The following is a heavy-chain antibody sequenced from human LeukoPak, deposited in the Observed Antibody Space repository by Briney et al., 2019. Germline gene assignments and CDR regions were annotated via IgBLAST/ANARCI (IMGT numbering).Heavy chain of an antibody. J-gene: IGHJ4*02. Sequence: SETLSLTCTVSGGSISSYYWSWIRQPPGKGLEWIGEINHSGSANYNPSLKSRVTISLDTSKNQFSLNLSSVTAADTAVYYCARGQGTVTTHWGQGTLVTVSS. D-gene: IGHD4-17*01. CDR3: ARGQGTVTTH. V-gene: IGHV4-34*01. CDR1: GGSISSYY. CDR2: INHSGSA.